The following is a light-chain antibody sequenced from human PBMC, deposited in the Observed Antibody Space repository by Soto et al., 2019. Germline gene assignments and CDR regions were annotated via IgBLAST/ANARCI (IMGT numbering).Light chain of an antibody. CDR2: EVT. V-gene: IGLV2-14*01. CDR1: SSDVGAHDF. CDR3: NSYPLSRTVI. J-gene: IGLJ2*01. Sequence: QSALTQPASVSGSPGQSITISCSGTSSDVGAHDFVSWYQHHPDKAPKVIIFEVTKRPSGVSNRFAGSKTGNTASLTISGLQAEDEADYYCNSYPLSRTVIFGGGTKLTVL.